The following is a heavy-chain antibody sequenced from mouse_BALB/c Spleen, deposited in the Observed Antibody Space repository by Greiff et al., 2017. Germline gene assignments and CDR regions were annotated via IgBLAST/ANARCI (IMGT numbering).Heavy chain of an antibody. Sequence: EVMLVESGGGLVKPGGSLKLSCAASGFTFSSYAMSWVRQTPEKRLEWVASISSGGSTYYPDSVKGRFTISRDNARNILYLQMSSLRSEDTAMYYCARAKIYYGSSDYFDYWGQGTTRTVSS. V-gene: IGHV5-6-5*01. CDR1: GFTFSSYA. CDR3: ARAKIYYGSSDYFDY. J-gene: IGHJ2*01. CDR2: ISSGGST. D-gene: IGHD1-1*01.